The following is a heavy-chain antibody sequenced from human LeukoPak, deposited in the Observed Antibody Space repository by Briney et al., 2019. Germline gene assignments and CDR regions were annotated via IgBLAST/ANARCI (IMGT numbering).Heavy chain of an antibody. J-gene: IGHJ3*02. CDR2: ISYDGSNK. V-gene: IGHV3-30*19. CDR1: GFTFSSYG. Sequence: GGSLRLSCAASGFTFSSYGMHWVRQAPGKGLEWVAVISYDGSNKYYADSVKGRFTISRDNSKNTLYLQMNSLRAEDTAVYYCARAHGLVVPAANPRGAFDIWGQGTMVTVSS. D-gene: IGHD2-2*01. CDR3: ARAHGLVVPAANPRGAFDI.